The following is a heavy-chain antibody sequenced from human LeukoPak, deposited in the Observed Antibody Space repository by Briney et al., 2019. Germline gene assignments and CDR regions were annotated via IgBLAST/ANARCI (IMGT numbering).Heavy chain of an antibody. CDR3: ARGQNVPA. V-gene: IGHV3-53*01. Sequence: GGSLRLSCAASGFTVSSNYMSWVRQAPGKGLEWVSIIYSGGSTYYADSVKGRFTISRDNSKNTLYLQMNSVRADDTGVYYCARGQNVPAWGQGTLVTVSS. CDR1: GFTVSSNY. D-gene: IGHD1-1*01. CDR2: IYSGGST. J-gene: IGHJ4*02.